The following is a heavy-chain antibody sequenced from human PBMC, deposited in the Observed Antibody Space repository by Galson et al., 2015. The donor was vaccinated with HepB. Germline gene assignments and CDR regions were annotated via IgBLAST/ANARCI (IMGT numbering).Heavy chain of an antibody. CDR3: AADRWDEGHCSGGRCYSSTYWFDP. Sequence: TLSLTCTVSGGSISRGGYYWSWIRQHPGKGLEWIGNIYYSGSTYYNPSLKSRIAISVDTSKNQFSLKLSSVTAADTAVYYCAADRWDEGHCSGGRCYSSTYWFDPWGQGTLVAVSS. CDR2: IYYSGST. CDR1: GGSISRGGYY. D-gene: IGHD2-15*01. V-gene: IGHV4-31*03. J-gene: IGHJ5*02.